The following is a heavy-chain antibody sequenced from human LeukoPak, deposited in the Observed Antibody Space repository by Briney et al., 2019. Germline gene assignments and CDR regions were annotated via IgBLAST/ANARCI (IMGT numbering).Heavy chain of an antibody. D-gene: IGHD6-13*01. CDR2: ISSSSSYI. V-gene: IGHV3-21*04. CDR1: GFTFSSYS. CDR3: TKAHRALDSTSHYLYFDL. J-gene: IGHJ4*02. Sequence: GGSLRLSCAASGFTFSSYSMNWVRQAPGKGLEWVSSISSSSSYIYYADSVKGRFTISRDGSMNTVYLQMNSLRAEDTAVYHCTKAHRALDSTSHYLYFDLWGLGTLLTVSS.